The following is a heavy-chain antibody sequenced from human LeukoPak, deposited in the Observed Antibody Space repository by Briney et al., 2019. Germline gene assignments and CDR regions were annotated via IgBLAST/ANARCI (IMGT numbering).Heavy chain of an antibody. CDR3: ARGLPRGYSYGQNWFDP. J-gene: IGHJ5*02. Sequence: PGGSLRLSCAASGFTFSSYSMNWVRQAPGKGLEWFSSISSSSSYIYYADSVKGRFTISRDNAKNSLYLQMNSLRADDTALYYCARGLPRGYSYGQNWFDPWGQGTLVTVSS. CDR1: GFTFSSYS. D-gene: IGHD5-18*01. V-gene: IGHV3-21*01. CDR2: ISSSSSYI.